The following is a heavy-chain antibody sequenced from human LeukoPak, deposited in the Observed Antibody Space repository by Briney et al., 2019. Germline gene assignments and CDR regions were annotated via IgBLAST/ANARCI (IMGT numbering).Heavy chain of an antibody. J-gene: IGHJ4*02. D-gene: IGHD2-21*02. CDR3: AKVLSPYCGGDCYRNEFYFDY. V-gene: IGHV3-23*01. Sequence: ESGGSLRLSCAASGFTFSSYWMSWVRQAPGKGLEWVSTASGSGGSTYYADSVKGRFTVSRDSSKNTLYLQMNSLRAEDTAAYYCAKVLSPYCGGDCYRNEFYFDYWGQGTLVTVSS. CDR2: ASGSGGST. CDR1: GFTFSSYW.